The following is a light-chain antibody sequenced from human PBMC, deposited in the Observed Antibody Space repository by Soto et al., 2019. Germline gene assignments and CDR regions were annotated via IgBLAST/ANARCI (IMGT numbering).Light chain of an antibody. V-gene: IGKV3-15*01. J-gene: IGKJ5*01. CDR1: QSVSSY. Sequence: EIVMTQSPATLSVSPGERATLSCRASQSVSSYLAWYQQKPGQAPRLLXYGASTRATGIPARFSGSGSGTDLTLTISSLETEDFAVYYCQQYGSSPRITFGQGTRLEIK. CDR3: QQYGSSPRIT. CDR2: GAS.